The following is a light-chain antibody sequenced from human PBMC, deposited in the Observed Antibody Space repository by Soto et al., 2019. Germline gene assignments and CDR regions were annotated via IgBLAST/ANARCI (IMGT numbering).Light chain of an antibody. CDR2: DVS. Sequence: SALTQPRSVSGSPGQSVTISCTGTSSDVGYYNYVSWYQQHPGTAPKLMIYDVSKRPSGVPDRFSGSKSGNTASLTISGLQAEDEADYHCCSYAGSYAYVFGTGTKLTVL. V-gene: IGLV2-11*01. J-gene: IGLJ1*01. CDR3: CSYAGSYAYV. CDR1: SSDVGYYNY.